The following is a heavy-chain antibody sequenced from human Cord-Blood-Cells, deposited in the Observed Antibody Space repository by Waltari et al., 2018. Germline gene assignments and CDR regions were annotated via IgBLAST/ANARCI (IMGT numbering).Heavy chain of an antibody. J-gene: IGHJ3*02. D-gene: IGHD6-13*01. CDR2: INPNSGGT. Sequence: QVQLVQSGAEVKKPGASVKVSCKASGYTFTGYYMHWVRPAPGQGLEWMGWINPNSGGTNYAQKFQGWVTMTRDTSISTAYMELSRLRSDDTAVYYCARDSVAAAGTGAFDIWGQGTMVTVSS. V-gene: IGHV1-2*04. CDR3: ARDSVAAAGTGAFDI. CDR1: GYTFTGYY.